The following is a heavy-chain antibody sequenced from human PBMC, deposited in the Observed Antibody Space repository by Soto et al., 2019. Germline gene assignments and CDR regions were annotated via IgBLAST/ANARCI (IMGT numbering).Heavy chain of an antibody. CDR2: IFYSGST. V-gene: IGHV4-31*03. D-gene: IGHD1-26*01. Sequence: HVQLQESGPGLVKPSQTLSLTCTVSGDSISSGVYYWSWIRQHPEKGLEWIGYIFYSGSTYYTPSLKSRVTISIDTSKNQFSLKLSSVTVAATAVYYCARNLYTTTEGFYGMDVWGQGTTVTVSS. CDR1: GDSISSGVYY. J-gene: IGHJ6*02. CDR3: ARNLYTTTEGFYGMDV.